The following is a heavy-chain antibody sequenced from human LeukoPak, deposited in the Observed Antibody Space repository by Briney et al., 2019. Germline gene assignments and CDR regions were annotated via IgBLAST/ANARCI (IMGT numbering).Heavy chain of an antibody. V-gene: IGHV3-23*01. CDR3: AKSSSIAARLGWNFDY. Sequence: PGGSLRLSCAASGFTFSSYAMSWVRQAPGKGLEWVSAISGSGGSTYYADSVKGRFTISRDNSKNTLYLQMNSLRAEDTAVYYCAKSSSIAARLGWNFDYWGQGTLVTVSS. D-gene: IGHD6-6*01. CDR2: ISGSGGST. CDR1: GFTFSSYA. J-gene: IGHJ4*02.